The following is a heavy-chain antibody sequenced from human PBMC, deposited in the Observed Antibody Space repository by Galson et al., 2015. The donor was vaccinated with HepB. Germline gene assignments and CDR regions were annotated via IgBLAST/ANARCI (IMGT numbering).Heavy chain of an antibody. CDR3: ARAPSKVYVDL. CDR2: IYSSGKA. J-gene: IGHJ4*02. D-gene: IGHD4-11*01. CDR1: GGSMSQYY. V-gene: IGHV4-4*07. Sequence: SETLSLTCTVSGGSMSQYYWSWIRQPAGKGPEWIGRIYSSGKANYSPSLQSRVTMSLETSKNQFSLKLNSVAAADTAVYYCARAPSKVYVDLWGQGTPATVAS.